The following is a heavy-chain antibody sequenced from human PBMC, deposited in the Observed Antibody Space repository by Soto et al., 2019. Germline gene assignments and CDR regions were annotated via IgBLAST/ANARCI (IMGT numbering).Heavy chain of an antibody. CDR3: AKDRAAAAGTYYYYYGMDV. CDR1: GFTFDDYA. V-gene: IGHV3-9*01. J-gene: IGHJ6*02. D-gene: IGHD6-13*01. Sequence: GGSLRLSCAASGFTFDDYAMHWVRQAPGKGLEWVSGISWNSGSIGYADSVKGRFTISRDNAKNSLYLQMNSLRAEDTALYYCAKDRAAAAGTYYYYYGMDVWGQGTTVTVSS. CDR2: ISWNSGSI.